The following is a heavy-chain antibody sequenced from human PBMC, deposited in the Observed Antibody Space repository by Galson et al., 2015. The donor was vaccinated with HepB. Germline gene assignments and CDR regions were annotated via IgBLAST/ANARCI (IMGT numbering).Heavy chain of an antibody. CDR3: ARGDSYSSSWTFDY. V-gene: IGHV3-30*04. CDR1: GFTFSSYA. CDR2: ILYDGNNK. Sequence: SLRLSCAASGFTFSSYAMNWVRQAPGKGLEWVAVILYDGNNKYYADSVKGRFTISRDNSKNTLYLQMNSLRAEDTAVYYCARGDSYSSSWTFDYWGQGTLVTVSS. J-gene: IGHJ4*02. D-gene: IGHD6-13*01.